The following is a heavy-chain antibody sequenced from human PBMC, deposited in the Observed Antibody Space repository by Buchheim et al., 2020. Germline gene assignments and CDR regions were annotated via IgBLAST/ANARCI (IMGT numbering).Heavy chain of an antibody. CDR3: ARFRGSGSYRMRYYFDY. Sequence: QVQLQQWGAGLLKPSETLSLTCAVYGGSFSGYYWSWIRQPPGKGLEWIGEINHSGSTNYNPSLKSRVTISVDTSKNQFSLKLSSVTAADTAVYYCARFRGSGSYRMRYYFDYWGQGTL. D-gene: IGHD1-26*01. V-gene: IGHV4-34*01. J-gene: IGHJ4*02. CDR1: GGSFSGYY. CDR2: INHSGST.